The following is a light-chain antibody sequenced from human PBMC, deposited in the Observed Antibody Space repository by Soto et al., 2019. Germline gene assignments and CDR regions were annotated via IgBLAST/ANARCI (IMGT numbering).Light chain of an antibody. CDR3: QQYGSSPL. V-gene: IGKV3-20*01. J-gene: IGKJ5*01. CDR1: QSVSSSY. CDR2: GAS. Sequence: EIVLTQSPGTLSLSPGERATLSCRASQSVSSSYLAWYQQKPGQAPRLLIYGASSRATGIPDRFSGSGSGTDSTLTISRLEPEDFAVYYCQQYGSSPLFGQGTRLEIK.